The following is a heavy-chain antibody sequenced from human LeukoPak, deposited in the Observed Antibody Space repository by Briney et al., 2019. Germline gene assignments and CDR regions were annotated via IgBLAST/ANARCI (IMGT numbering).Heavy chain of an antibody. D-gene: IGHD1-26*01. V-gene: IGHV3-33*01. J-gene: IGHJ4*02. Sequence: GRSLRLSCAASGFTFSSYGMHWVRQAPGKGLEWVSVIWYDGSNKYYADSVKGRFTISRDNSKNTLYLQMNRLRAEDTAVYYCARDWTVGATWINYWGQGTLVTVSS. CDR3: ARDWTVGATWINY. CDR2: IWYDGSNK. CDR1: GFTFSSYG.